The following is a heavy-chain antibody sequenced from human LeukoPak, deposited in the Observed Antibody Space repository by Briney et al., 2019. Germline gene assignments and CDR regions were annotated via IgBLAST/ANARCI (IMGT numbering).Heavy chain of an antibody. D-gene: IGHD5-12*01. Sequence: SETLSLTCAVYGGSFSDYYWSWIRQPPGKVLEWIGDINHSANMRYNPSLESRVSLSVDTSKSQFSLKLSSVTAADTAIYYCVYVGLTATIREDCWGQGTLVTVSS. J-gene: IGHJ4*02. CDR1: GGSFSDYY. V-gene: IGHV4-34*01. CDR3: VYVGLTATIREDC. CDR2: INHSANM.